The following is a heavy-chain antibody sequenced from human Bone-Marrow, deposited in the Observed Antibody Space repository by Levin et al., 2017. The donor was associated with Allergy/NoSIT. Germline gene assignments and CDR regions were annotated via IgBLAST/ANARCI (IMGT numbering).Heavy chain of an antibody. CDR1: GFPFSRYS. D-gene: IGHD2-2*01. CDR2: ISRSSSTI. CDR3: ARPDCSGTSCYYFFDS. Sequence: LSLTCAASGFPFSRYSMNWVRQAPGRGLEWVSYISRSSSTISYADSVKGRFTISRDNAKNSLYLQMNSLRDEDTAVYYCARPDCSGTSCYYFFDSWSQGTLVTVSS. J-gene: IGHJ4*02. V-gene: IGHV3-48*02.